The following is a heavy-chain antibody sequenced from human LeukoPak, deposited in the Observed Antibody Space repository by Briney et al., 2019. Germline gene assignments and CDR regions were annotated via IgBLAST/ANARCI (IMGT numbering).Heavy chain of an antibody. CDR2: INPNSGDT. Sequence: GASVKVSCKASGYTFTSYGISWVRQAPGQGLEWVGWINPNSGDTDYAQKFQGRVTVTRDTSISTAYMELGRLRSDDTAVYYCARVSVITQYSGSPDYFASWGQGTLLTVSS. CDR1: GYTFTSYG. V-gene: IGHV1-2*02. J-gene: IGHJ4*02. D-gene: IGHD1-26*01. CDR3: ARVSVITQYSGSPDYFAS.